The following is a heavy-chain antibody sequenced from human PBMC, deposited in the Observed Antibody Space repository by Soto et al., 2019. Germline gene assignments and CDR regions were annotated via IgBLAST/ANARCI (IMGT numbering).Heavy chain of an antibody. CDR3: ARQARHVVDSDFRAAYFTYFDQ. CDR1: GYTFTGHY. V-gene: IGHV1-2*04. CDR2: INPNSGAT. D-gene: IGHD3-3*01. Sequence: QVQLVQSGAEVRKPGASVRVSCKASGYTFTGHYIHWVRQAPGQGLEWMGWINPNSGATNYAQKFQDWVSMSRDTSLTAVYMELSSLRSDDSAVYYCARQARHVVDSDFRAAYFTYFDQWGQGTLGTVS. J-gene: IGHJ4*02.